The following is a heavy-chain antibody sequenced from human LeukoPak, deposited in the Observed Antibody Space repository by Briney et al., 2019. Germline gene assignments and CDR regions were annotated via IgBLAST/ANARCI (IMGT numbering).Heavy chain of an antibody. V-gene: IGHV3-74*01. J-gene: IGHJ5*02. D-gene: IGHD1-1*01. CDR2: INSDGSST. CDR3: VRFLLRGTTGENWLDP. Sequence: PGGSLRLSCAASGFTFSKYWMHWVRQAPGKGLVWVSRINSDGSSTSYADSVKGRFTISRDNAQNPLYLQMNRLRAEDTAVYYCVRFLLRGTTGENWLDPWGQGTLVPVSS. CDR1: GFTFSKYW.